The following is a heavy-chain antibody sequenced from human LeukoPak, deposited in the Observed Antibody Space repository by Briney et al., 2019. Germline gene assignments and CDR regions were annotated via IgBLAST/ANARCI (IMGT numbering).Heavy chain of an antibody. V-gene: IGHV3-48*02. D-gene: IGHD4-17*01. CDR2: ISSSSSTI. Sequence: GGSLRLSCAASGSTFSSYSMNWVRQAPGKGLEWVSYISSSSSTIYYADSVKGRFTISRDNAKNSLYLQMNSLRDEDTAVYYCARMPTVTQDYYYGMDVWGQGTTVTVSS. CDR3: ARMPTVTQDYYYGMDV. CDR1: GSTFSSYS. J-gene: IGHJ6*02.